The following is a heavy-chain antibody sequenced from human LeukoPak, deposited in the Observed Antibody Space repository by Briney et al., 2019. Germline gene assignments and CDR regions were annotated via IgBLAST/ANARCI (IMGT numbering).Heavy chain of an antibody. V-gene: IGHV4-38-2*01. CDR1: GYSISSGYY. Sequence: SETLSLTCAVSGYSISSGYYWGWIRQPPGKGLEWIGRIYHSGSTYYNPSLKSRVTISVDTSKNQFSLKLSSVTAADTAVYYCARVEWATIHYGMDVWGKGTTVTVSS. CDR3: ARVEWATIHYGMDV. D-gene: IGHD5-12*01. J-gene: IGHJ6*04. CDR2: IYHSGST.